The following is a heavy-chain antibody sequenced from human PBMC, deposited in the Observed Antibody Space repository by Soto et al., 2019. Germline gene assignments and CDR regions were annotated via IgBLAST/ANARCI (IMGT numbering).Heavy chain of an antibody. V-gene: IGHV2-26*01. CDR1: GFSLTTGKMG. CDR2: IFSDNER. Sequence: GPTLVNPTETLTLTCTVSGFSLTTGKMGVSWIRQPPGKALEWLAHIFSDNERSYSTSLQGRLTISKDTSGSQVVLSMTNVDPVDTATYYCARMKVDSYQFYYAMDVWGQGTTVTVSS. CDR3: ARMKVDSYQFYYAMDV. J-gene: IGHJ6*02. D-gene: IGHD3-9*01.